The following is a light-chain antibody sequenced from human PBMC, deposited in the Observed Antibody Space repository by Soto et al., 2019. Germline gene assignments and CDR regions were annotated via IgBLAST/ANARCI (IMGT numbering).Light chain of an antibody. CDR2: GAS. J-gene: IGKJ4*01. V-gene: IGKV3-20*01. CDR3: QQFTSYPLT. CDR1: QSIRTS. Sequence: EVVLTQSPATLSLSPGERATLSCRASQSIRTSLAWYQQKPGQAPRLLIYGASTRATGIPDRFSGSGSGTDFTLTISRLEPEDFAVYYCQQFTSYPLTFGGGTKVDIK.